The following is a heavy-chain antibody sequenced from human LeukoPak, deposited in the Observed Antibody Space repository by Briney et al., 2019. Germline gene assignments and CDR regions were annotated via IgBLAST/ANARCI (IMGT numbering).Heavy chain of an antibody. D-gene: IGHD3-3*01. CDR2: INHSGST. J-gene: IGHJ4*02. CDR1: GGSFSGYY. V-gene: IGHV4-34*01. Sequence: SSETLSLTCAVYGGSFSGYYWSWIRQPPGKGLEWIGEINHSGSTNYNPSLKSRVTISVDTSKNQFSLKLSSVTAADTAVYYCARGPRYYDFWSGYYTGIYFDYWGQGTLVTVSS. CDR3: ARGPRYYDFWSGYYTGIYFDY.